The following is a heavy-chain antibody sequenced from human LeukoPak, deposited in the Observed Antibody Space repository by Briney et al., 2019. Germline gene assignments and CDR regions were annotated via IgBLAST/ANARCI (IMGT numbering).Heavy chain of an antibody. CDR2: IYTSGST. D-gene: IGHD3-10*01. CDR3: AGNFYGSGSYYRFDY. V-gene: IGHV4-4*07. J-gene: IGHJ4*02. Sequence: SETLSLTCTVSGGSISGHYWSWIRQPAGKGLEWIGRIYTSGSTNYNLSLKSRVTMSVDTSKNQFSLKLSSVTAADTAIYYCAGNFYGSGSYYRFDYWGQGTLVTVSS. CDR1: GGSISGHY.